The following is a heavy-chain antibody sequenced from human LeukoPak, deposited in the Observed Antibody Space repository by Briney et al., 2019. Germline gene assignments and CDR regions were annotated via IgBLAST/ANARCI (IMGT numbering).Heavy chain of an antibody. Sequence: SETLSLTCAVYGGSFSGYYWSWIRQPPGKGLEWIGEINHSGSTNYNPSLKSRVTISVDTSKNQFSLQLNSVTPEDTAVYYCARFNHYGSGTPYNWFDPWGQGTLVTVSS. J-gene: IGHJ5*02. CDR1: GGSFSGYY. CDR2: INHSGST. V-gene: IGHV4-34*01. CDR3: ARFNHYGSGTPYNWFDP. D-gene: IGHD3-10*01.